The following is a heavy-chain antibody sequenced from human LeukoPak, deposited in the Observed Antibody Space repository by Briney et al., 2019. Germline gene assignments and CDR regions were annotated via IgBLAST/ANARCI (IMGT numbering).Heavy chain of an antibody. Sequence: SETLSLTCAVYGGSFRGYYWSWIRQPPGKGLEWIGEINHSGSTNYNPSLKSRVTISVDTSKNQFSLKLSSVTAADTAVYYCAGSGYQTYGMDVWGQGTTVTVSS. CDR2: INHSGST. CDR3: AGSGYQTYGMDV. CDR1: GGSFRGYY. V-gene: IGHV4-34*01. D-gene: IGHD3-16*02. J-gene: IGHJ6*02.